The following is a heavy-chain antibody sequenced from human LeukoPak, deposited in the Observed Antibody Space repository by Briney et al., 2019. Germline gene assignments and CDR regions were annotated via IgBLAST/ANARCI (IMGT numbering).Heavy chain of an antibody. CDR3: ARLSAYYYGSFFYYYMDV. J-gene: IGHJ6*03. V-gene: IGHV3-7*01. CDR2: IKQDESER. Sequence: PGGSLRLSCEGSGFSFSSYWMTWVRQSPGKGPEWVANIKQDESERYTVDSVKGRFTISRDNAKNSVYLHMYSLRAEDTALYYCARLSAYYYGSFFYYYMDVWGKGTTVTVSS. CDR1: GFSFSSYW. D-gene: IGHD3-10*01.